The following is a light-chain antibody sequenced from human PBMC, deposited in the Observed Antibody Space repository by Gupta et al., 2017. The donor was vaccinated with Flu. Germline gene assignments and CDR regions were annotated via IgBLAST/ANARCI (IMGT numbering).Light chain of an antibody. Sequence: QTALTQPRSMSGSPGQSVTFSSTGTRSDVGCHDYVSWFQQNQGKAPKLMMYDVRKRPSGVPDRFFGSKSSNTASLTISGLQAEDEADYYCCSYSGTYWVFGGGTKLTVL. CDR1: RSDVGCHDY. V-gene: IGLV2-11*01. J-gene: IGLJ3*02. CDR3: CSYSGTYWV. CDR2: DVR.